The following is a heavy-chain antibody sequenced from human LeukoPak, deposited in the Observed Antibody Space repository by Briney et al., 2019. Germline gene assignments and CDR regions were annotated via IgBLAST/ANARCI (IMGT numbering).Heavy chain of an antibody. D-gene: IGHD2-8*01. CDR3: ARQGGLMVYALDY. J-gene: IGHJ4*02. Sequence: GGSLRLSCAASGFTFSSYGMHWVRQAPGKGLEWVAFIRYDGSNKYYADSVKGRFTISRDNSKNTLYLHVNSLRPEDTAVYYCARQGGLMVYALDYWGRGTLVTVSS. CDR1: GFTFSSYG. V-gene: IGHV3-30*02. CDR2: IRYDGSNK.